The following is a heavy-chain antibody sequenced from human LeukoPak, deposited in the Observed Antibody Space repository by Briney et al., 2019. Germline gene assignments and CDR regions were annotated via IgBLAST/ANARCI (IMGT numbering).Heavy chain of an antibody. CDR3: VKEYHSRGFGAYFDY. J-gene: IGHJ4*02. CDR1: KFTFSHYG. CDR2: ISSDGSIK. D-gene: IGHD3-3*01. V-gene: IGHV3-30*18. Sequence: GGSLGLSCTASKFTFSHYGRQWVRQAPGKGLEWVAVISSDGSIKVYADSVKGRFTLSRDNSINTADLQMNSLRAEDTAVYYCVKEYHSRGFGAYFDYWGQGTLVTVSS.